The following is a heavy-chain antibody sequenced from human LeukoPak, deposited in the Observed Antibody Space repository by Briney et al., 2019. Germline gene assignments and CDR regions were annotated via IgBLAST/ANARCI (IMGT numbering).Heavy chain of an antibody. V-gene: IGHV3-30*03. Sequence: GGSLRLSCEVSGFSFSTYGMYWVSQAPGKGLESVAVISYDGSKTYYADSVKGRSTISRDNPKNTVYLQLNSLRAEDTAVYYCARLPPSVFGVGTGDFDYWGQGTLVTVSS. CDR1: GFSFSTYG. D-gene: IGHD2-8*02. J-gene: IGHJ4*02. CDR2: ISYDGSKT. CDR3: ARLPPSVFGVGTGDFDY.